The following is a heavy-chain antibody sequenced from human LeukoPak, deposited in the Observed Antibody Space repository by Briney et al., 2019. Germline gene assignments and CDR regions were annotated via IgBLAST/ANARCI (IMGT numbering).Heavy chain of an antibody. D-gene: IGHD3-22*01. CDR2: IYYSGST. V-gene: IGHV4-59*01. Sequence: TPSETLSLTCTVSGGSISSYYWSWIRQPPGKGLEWIGYIYYSGSTNYNPSLKSRVTISVDTSKNQFSLKLSSVTAADTAVYYCARGSISSGPKGDWFDPWGQGTLVTVSS. CDR1: GGSISSYY. J-gene: IGHJ5*02. CDR3: ARGSISSGPKGDWFDP.